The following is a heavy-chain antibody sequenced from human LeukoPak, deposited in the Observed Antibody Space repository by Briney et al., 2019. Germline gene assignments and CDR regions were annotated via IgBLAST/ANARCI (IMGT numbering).Heavy chain of an antibody. CDR1: GGSFSGYY. CDR2: IYTSGST. CDR3: ARSFRHYYGSGSYSGFDY. V-gene: IGHV4-59*10. J-gene: IGHJ4*02. D-gene: IGHD3-10*01. Sequence: PSETLSLTCAVYGGSFSGYYWSWIRQPAGKGLEWIGRIYTSGSTNYNPSLKSRVTMSVDTSKNQFSLKLSSVTAADTAVYYCARSFRHYYGSGSYSGFDYWGQGTLVTVSS.